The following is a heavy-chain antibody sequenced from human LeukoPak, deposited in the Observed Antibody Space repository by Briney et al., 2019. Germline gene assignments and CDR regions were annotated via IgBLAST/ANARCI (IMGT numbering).Heavy chain of an antibody. CDR1: GYTFTGYY. Sequence: ASVKVSCKASGYTFTGYYMHWVRQAPGQGLEWMGWINPNSGGTNYAQKFQGRVTMTRDTSISTAYMELSRLRSDDTAVYYCARVMVRGVIRGYDAFDIWGQGTMVTVSS. D-gene: IGHD3-10*01. CDR2: INPNSGGT. V-gene: IGHV1-2*02. J-gene: IGHJ3*02. CDR3: ARVMVRGVIRGYDAFDI.